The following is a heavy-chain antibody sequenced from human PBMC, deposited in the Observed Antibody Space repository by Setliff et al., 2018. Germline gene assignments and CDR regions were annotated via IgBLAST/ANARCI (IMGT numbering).Heavy chain of an antibody. J-gene: IGHJ4*02. CDR3: IVNMVRPATGLDS. V-gene: IGHV1-46*01. CDR1: GHSLTSNH. CDR2: INPNDGYT. D-gene: IGHD2-15*01. Sequence: GASVKVSCKASGHSLTSNHFHWGRQAPGKGLEWMGTINPNDGYTIYAPAFQGRVAMTTDTSTGTAYMELSGLTSADTAIYYCIVNMVRPATGLDSWGPGTLVTVSS.